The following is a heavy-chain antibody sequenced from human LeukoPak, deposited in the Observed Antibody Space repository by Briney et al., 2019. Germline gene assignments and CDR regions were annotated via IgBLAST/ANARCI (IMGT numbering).Heavy chain of an antibody. V-gene: IGHV2-70*11. CDR1: GFSLSTSGMC. CDR3: VRCHGPTIYFYYFDY. CDR2: IDWDDDK. D-gene: IGHD2/OR15-2a*01. Sequence: SGPTLVNPTQTLTLTCTFSGFSLSTSGMCVSWIRQPPGKALEWLARIDWDDDKYYSTSLKTRLTISKDTSKNQVVLTMTNMDPVDTATYYCVRCHGPTIYFYYFDYWGQGTLVAVSS. J-gene: IGHJ4*02.